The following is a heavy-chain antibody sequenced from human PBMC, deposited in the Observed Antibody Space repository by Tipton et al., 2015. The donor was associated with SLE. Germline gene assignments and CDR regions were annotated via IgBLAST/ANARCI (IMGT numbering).Heavy chain of an antibody. Sequence: LRLSCTVSGGSISSGGYYWSWIRQHPGKGLEWIGYIYYSGSTYYNPSLKSRVTISVDTSKNQFSLKLSSVTAADTAVYYCARPGEAYSWDAFDIWGQGTMVTVSS. CDR3: ARPGEAYSWDAFDI. V-gene: IGHV4-31*02. CDR2: IYYSGST. J-gene: IGHJ3*02. CDR1: GGSISSGGYY. D-gene: IGHD2-21*01.